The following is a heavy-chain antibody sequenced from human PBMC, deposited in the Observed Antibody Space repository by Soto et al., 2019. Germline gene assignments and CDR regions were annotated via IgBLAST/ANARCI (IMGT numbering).Heavy chain of an antibody. D-gene: IGHD4-17*01. J-gene: IGHJ2*01. CDR1: GGSISGGIYY. V-gene: IGHV4-30-4*01. CDR2: IFHSGST. CDR3: AREIIPLTTDWYFDL. Sequence: QVQLQESGPGLVKPSETLSLTCTVSGGSISGGIYYWSWVRQSPGKGLEGIGYIFHSGSTFYNPSLGSRVTISVDTSKHQFSLRLSSVTAADTAVYYCAREIIPLTTDWYFDLWGRGTLVTVSS.